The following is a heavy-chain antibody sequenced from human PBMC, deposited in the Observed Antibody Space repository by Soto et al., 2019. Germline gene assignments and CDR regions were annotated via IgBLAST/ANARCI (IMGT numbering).Heavy chain of an antibody. CDR1: GFTFSSYA. V-gene: IGHV3-30*04. CDR2: ISYDGSNK. J-gene: IGHJ4*02. CDR3: ARDGGYCSGGSCYTVYYFDY. Sequence: GGSLRLSCAASGFTFSSYAMHWVRQAPGKGLEWVAVISYDGSNKYYADSVKGRFTISRDNSKNTLYLQMNSLRAEDKAVYYCARDGGYCSGGSCYTVYYFDYWGQGTLVTVSS. D-gene: IGHD2-15*01.